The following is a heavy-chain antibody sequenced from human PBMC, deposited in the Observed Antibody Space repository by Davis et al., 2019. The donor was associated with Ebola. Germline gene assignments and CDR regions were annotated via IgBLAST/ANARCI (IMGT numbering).Heavy chain of an antibody. CDR2: ISSSGSTI. Sequence: GGSLRLSCAASGFTFSSYEMNWVRQAPGKGLEWVSYISSSGSTIYYADSVKGRFTISRDNAKNSLYLQMNSLRAEDTALYYCVKFSENGGDDVYGMDVWGQGTTVTVSS. CDR1: GFTFSSYE. D-gene: IGHD4-23*01. CDR3: VKFSENGGDDVYGMDV. J-gene: IGHJ6*02. V-gene: IGHV3-48*03.